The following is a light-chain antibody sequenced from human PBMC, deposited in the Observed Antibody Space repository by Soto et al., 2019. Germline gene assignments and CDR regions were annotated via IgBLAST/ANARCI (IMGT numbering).Light chain of an antibody. CDR1: ESVSSSY. J-gene: IGKJ4*01. Sequence: EVVLTQSPGTLSSSAGERATLSCRASESVSSSYLAWYQQKPGQAPRLLVSGAPGRATGIPDRFSGSGSGTDFTLTISSPEPEDFAAYYCQQNYSTPLTFGRGTKVDIK. V-gene: IGKV3-20*01. CDR3: QQNYSTPLT. CDR2: GAP.